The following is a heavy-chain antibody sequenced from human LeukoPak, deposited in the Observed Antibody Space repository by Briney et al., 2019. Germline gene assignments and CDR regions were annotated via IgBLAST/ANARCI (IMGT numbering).Heavy chain of an antibody. CDR2: IYSGGST. CDR1: GFTVSSNY. Sequence: GGSLRLSCVVSGFTVSSNYMSWVRQAPGKGLEWVSIIYSGGSTYYSDSVKGGFTISRDNSKNTVYLQMNSLRAEDTAVYYCARANSATIPGVDPWGQGTLVTVSS. CDR3: ARANSATIPGVDP. V-gene: IGHV3-53*01. D-gene: IGHD7-27*01. J-gene: IGHJ5*02.